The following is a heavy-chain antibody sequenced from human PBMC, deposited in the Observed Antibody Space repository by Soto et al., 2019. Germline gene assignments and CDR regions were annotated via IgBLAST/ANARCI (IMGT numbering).Heavy chain of an antibody. Sequence: SLRLSCAASGFTFSSYGMHWVRQAPGKGLEWVAVIWYDGSNKYYADSVKGRFTISRDNSKNTLYLQMNSLRAEGTAVYYCARGTPYYDFWSGYHKRGDYYGMDVWGQGTTVTVSS. D-gene: IGHD3-3*01. CDR2: IWYDGSNK. CDR1: GFTFSSYG. J-gene: IGHJ6*02. V-gene: IGHV3-33*01. CDR3: ARGTPYYDFWSGYHKRGDYYGMDV.